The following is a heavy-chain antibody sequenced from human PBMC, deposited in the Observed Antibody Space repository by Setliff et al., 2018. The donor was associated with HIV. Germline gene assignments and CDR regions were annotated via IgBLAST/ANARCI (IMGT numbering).Heavy chain of an antibody. CDR1: GYSLSSGYY. V-gene: IGHV4-38-2*02. Sequence: SETLSLTCSVSGYSLSSGYYWGWVRQPPGKGPEFIGSTYHTGTPYYNPSLKSRVAISVDTSNNQFFLSLTSVTAADTAVYYCARNPPRFHYISTDSSPVNSWYFDLWGRGTLVTVTS. CDR2: TYHTGTP. J-gene: IGHJ2*01. D-gene: IGHD2-8*02. CDR3: ARNPPRFHYISTDSSPVNSWYFDL.